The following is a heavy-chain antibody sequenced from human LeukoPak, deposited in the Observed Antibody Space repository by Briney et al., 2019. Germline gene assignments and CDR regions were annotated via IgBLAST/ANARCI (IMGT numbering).Heavy chain of an antibody. CDR2: TYYRSKWYN. CDR1: GDSVSSNSAA. CDR3: ARGIGYSYGANWFDP. V-gene: IGHV6-1*01. D-gene: IGHD5-18*01. J-gene: IGHJ5*02. Sequence: SQTLSLTCALSGDSVSSNSAAWNWIRQSPSRGLEWLVRTYYRSKWYNDYAVSVKSRITINPDTSKNQFSLQLNSVTPEDTAVYYCARGIGYSYGANWFDPWGQGTLVTVSS.